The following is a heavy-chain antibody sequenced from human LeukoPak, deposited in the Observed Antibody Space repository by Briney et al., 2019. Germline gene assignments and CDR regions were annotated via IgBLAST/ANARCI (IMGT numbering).Heavy chain of an antibody. Sequence: PGGSLRLSCAASGFVFSEHGMHWIRQAPGKGLEWVAVIWHDGSKQLYADSVKGRFSISRDDSTSTLYLQMNSLRAEDTAVYYCAREDSGGWLSAYWGQGTLVTVSS. CDR1: GFVFSEHG. D-gene: IGHD2-15*01. J-gene: IGHJ4*02. V-gene: IGHV3-33*01. CDR3: AREDSGGWLSAY. CDR2: IWHDGSKQ.